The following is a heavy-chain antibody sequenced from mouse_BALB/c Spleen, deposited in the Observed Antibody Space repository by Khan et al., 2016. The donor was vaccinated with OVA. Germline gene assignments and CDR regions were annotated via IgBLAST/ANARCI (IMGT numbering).Heavy chain of an antibody. CDR2: IGTYYGDT. V-gene: IGHV1S137*01. CDR3: ARGSGHYRFGY. D-gene: IGHD2-1*01. CDR1: GSTFTDFS. J-gene: IGHJ3*01. Sequence: QVHVKQSGAELVRPGVSVEIYCKCMGSTFTDFSMHWVRQSNAMSLERIGVIGTYYGDTNYSQNFKGKATMTVDKSSRACCMELARLTSEDSAIYYCARGSGHYRFGYGGQGTLDTVAA.